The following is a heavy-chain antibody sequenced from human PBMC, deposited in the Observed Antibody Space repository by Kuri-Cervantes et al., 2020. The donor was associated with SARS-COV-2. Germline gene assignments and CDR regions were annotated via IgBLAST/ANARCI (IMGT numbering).Heavy chain of an antibody. Sequence: GGSLRLSCAASGFTFTNYWMNWIRQAPGKGLEWVAVISYDGREKNYANSLKGRFTISRDNSMNTVWLQMDSLRVDDTAVYFCARERLVRRALDNWGQGTTVTVSS. D-gene: IGHD1-1*01. V-gene: IGHV3-30*03. CDR1: GFTFTNYW. J-gene: IGHJ3*02. CDR2: ISYDGREK. CDR3: ARERLVRRALDN.